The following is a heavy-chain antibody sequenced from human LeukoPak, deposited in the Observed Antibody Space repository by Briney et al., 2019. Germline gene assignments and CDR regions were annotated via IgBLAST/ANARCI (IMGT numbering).Heavy chain of an antibody. J-gene: IGHJ6*03. V-gene: IGHV4-59*08. CDR2: IYYSGST. CDR1: GGSISSYY. D-gene: IGHD3-3*01. Sequence: SETLSLTCTVSGGSISSYYWSWIRQPPGKGLEWKGLEWIGYIYYSGSTNYNPSLKSRVTISVDTSKNQFSLKLSSVTAADTAVYYCARHETLDFWSGYYYYYYMDVWGKGTTVTVSS. CDR3: ARHETLDFWSGYYYYYYMDV.